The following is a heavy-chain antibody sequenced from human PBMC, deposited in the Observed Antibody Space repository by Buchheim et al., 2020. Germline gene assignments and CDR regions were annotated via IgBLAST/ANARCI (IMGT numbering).Heavy chain of an antibody. CDR2: IYYSGTT. Sequence: QVQLQESGPGLVRPSETLSLTCTVSGVSISSYYWSWIRQPPGKGLEWIGSIYYSGTTSCNPSLKSRVTMSVDTSKNQFSLNLNSVTAADTAAYYCATETYWSQGTL. V-gene: IGHV4-59*01. CDR3: ATETY. CDR1: GVSISSYY. J-gene: IGHJ4*02.